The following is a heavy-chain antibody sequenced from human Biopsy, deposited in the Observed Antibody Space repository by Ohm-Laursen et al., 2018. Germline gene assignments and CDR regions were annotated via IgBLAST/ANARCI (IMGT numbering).Heavy chain of an antibody. Sequence: SSLRLSCAASGFSFDDFAMHWVRRTPGKGLEWVAGIDWNSSNINYGDSVKGRFSVSRDNAKNSLYLQMNSLRGEDTALYYCVKDTNWNYVWDRPGATKGMDVWGQGTTVTVSS. J-gene: IGHJ6*02. CDR2: IDWNSSNI. D-gene: IGHD1-7*01. CDR1: GFSFDDFA. V-gene: IGHV3-9*01. CDR3: VKDTNWNYVWDRPGATKGMDV.